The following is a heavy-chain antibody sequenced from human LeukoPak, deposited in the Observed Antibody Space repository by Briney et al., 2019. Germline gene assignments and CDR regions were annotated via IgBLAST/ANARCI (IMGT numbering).Heavy chain of an antibody. Sequence: GASVKVSCKASGGTFSSYAISWVRQAPGQGLEWMGGIIPIFGTANYAQKFQGRVTITADKSTSTAYMELSSLRSEDTAVYYCARDGSGSYGEWFDPWGQGTLVTVSS. CDR1: GGTFSSYA. D-gene: IGHD1-26*01. CDR3: ARDGSGSYGEWFDP. J-gene: IGHJ5*02. CDR2: IIPIFGTA. V-gene: IGHV1-69*06.